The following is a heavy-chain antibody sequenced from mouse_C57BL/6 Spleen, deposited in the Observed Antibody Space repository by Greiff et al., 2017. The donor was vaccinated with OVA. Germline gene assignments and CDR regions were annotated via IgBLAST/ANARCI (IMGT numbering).Heavy chain of an antibody. J-gene: IGHJ1*03. CDR3: VRPGYYGSFYWYFDV. D-gene: IGHD2-2*01. V-gene: IGHV10-1*01. Sequence: GGGLVQPKGSLKLSCAASGFSFNTYAMNWVRQAPGKGLEWVARIRSKSNNYATYYADSVKDRFTISSDDSESMLYLQMNNLKTEDTAMYYCVRPGYYGSFYWYFDVWGTGTTVTVSS. CDR2: IRSKSNNYAT. CDR1: GFSFNTYA.